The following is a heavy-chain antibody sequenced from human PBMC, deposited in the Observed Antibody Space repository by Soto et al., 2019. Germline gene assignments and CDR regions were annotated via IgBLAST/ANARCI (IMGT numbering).Heavy chain of an antibody. V-gene: IGHV3-30*04. CDR2: VSNDGRNR. Sequence: ESGGGVVQPGKSLRLACAASGFIFTDFAIHWVRQAPGKGLEWVATVSNDGRNRYYADSVKGRFTISRDNSKNTLYLEMISLRAEDTAVYYCARGWNLAPQDACDIWGQGTMVTVSS. CDR3: ARGWNLAPQDACDI. D-gene: IGHD1-1*01. CDR1: GFIFTDFA. J-gene: IGHJ3*02.